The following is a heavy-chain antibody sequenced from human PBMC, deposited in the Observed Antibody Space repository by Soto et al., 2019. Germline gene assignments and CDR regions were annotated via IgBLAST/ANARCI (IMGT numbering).Heavy chain of an antibody. Sequence: ASVKVSCKASGYNFTTYAIYWVRQAPRQRLEWLGWINGGNDKTGDSQGFQGVLTIKKKTPATTAFMELRTLRSEDTAVYYCARFVYLDSEVFPRPYDYGGQGPRVTVSS. CDR3: ARFVYLDSEVFPRPYDY. CDR2: INGGNDKT. D-gene: IGHD1-26*01. J-gene: IGHJ4*02. V-gene: IGHV1-3*01. CDR1: GYNFTTYA.